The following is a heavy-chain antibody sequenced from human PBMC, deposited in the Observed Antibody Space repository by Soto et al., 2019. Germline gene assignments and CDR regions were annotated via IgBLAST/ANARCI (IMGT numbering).Heavy chain of an antibody. D-gene: IGHD1-1*01. CDR2: MHPYGGST. V-gene: IGHV1-46*01. CDR1: GFTFTSFY. Sequence: ASVKVSCKASGFTFTSFYMHWVRQAPGQGPEWMGIMHPYGGSTGYAQKFQGRVTLTRDTSTRTDYMELSSLRSDDTAVYYCARINWNDADPDYWGQGTLVTVSA. J-gene: IGHJ4*02. CDR3: ARINWNDADPDY.